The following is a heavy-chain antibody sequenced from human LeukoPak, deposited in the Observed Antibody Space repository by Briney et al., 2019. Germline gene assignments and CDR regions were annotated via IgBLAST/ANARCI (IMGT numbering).Heavy chain of an antibody. CDR1: GYTFTGYY. CDR2: ISPYNGGT. CDR3: ARGKVGVDWCFDI. V-gene: IGHV1-2*02. D-gene: IGHD1-26*01. Sequence: ASVKVSCKASGYTFTGYYVHWLRQAPGQGLEWIGSISPYNGGTKFAQNFQGRVSMTSDASISTASMELRSLTSDDTAVYYCARGKVGVDWCFDIWGRGTLVSVSS. J-gene: IGHJ2*01.